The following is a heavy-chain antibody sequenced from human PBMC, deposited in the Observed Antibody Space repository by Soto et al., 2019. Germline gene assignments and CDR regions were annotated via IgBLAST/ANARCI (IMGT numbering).Heavy chain of an antibody. CDR2: FDPEDGET. V-gene: IGHV1-24*01. CDR1: GYTLTELS. D-gene: IGHD3-22*01. CDR3: ATRYYDSRGYYSPFDY. J-gene: IGHJ4*02. Sequence: ASVKVSCKVSGYTLTELSMHWVRQAPGKGLEWMGGFDPEDGETIYAQKFQGRVTMTEDTSTDTAYMELSSLRSEDTAVYYCATRYYDSRGYYSPFDYWGQGTLVTVSS.